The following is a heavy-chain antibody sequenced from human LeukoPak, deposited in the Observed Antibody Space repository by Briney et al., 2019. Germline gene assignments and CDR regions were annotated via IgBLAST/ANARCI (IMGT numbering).Heavy chain of an antibody. Sequence: GGSLRLSCAASGFSVRNAWMSWVRQAPGKGLEWVAVIWYDGSNKYYADSVKGRFTISRDNSKNTLYLQMNSLRAEDTAVYYCARGGDIVLIGTNDAFDIWGQGTMVTVSS. CDR2: IWYDGSNK. D-gene: IGHD2-8*01. CDR3: ARGGDIVLIGTNDAFDI. V-gene: IGHV3-33*08. J-gene: IGHJ3*02. CDR1: GFSVRNAW.